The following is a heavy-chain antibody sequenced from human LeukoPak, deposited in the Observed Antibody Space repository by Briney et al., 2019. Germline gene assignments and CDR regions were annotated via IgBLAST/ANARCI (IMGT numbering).Heavy chain of an antibody. Sequence: QPGGSLRLSCAASGFTVSNNYMRWVRQAPGKGLEWVSLIYSGGSTYYADSVKGRFTISRDNSKNTLYLQMNSLRAEDTAVYYCAKDWYDYIWGSYRVPFDYWGQGTLVTVSS. V-gene: IGHV3-66*01. J-gene: IGHJ4*02. D-gene: IGHD3-16*02. CDR3: AKDWYDYIWGSYRVPFDY. CDR2: IYSGGST. CDR1: GFTVSNNY.